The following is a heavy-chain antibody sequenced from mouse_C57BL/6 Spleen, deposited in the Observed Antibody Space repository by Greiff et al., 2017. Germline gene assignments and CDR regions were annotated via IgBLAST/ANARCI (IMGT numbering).Heavy chain of an antibody. V-gene: IGHV5-4*01. CDR2: ISDGGSYT. CDR1: GFTFSSYA. CDR3: AREEDDGYYYYAMDY. J-gene: IGHJ4*01. D-gene: IGHD2-3*01. Sequence: EVMLVESGGGLVKPGGSLKLSCAASGFTFSSYAMSWVRQTPEKRLEWVATISDGGSYTYYPDNVKGRFTISRDNAKNNLYLQMSHLKSEDTAMYYCAREEDDGYYYYAMDYWGQGTSVTVAS.